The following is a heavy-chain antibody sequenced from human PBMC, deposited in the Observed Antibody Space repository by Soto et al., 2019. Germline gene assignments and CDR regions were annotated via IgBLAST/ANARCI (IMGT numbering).Heavy chain of an antibody. V-gene: IGHV3-23*01. Sequence: EVQLLESGGGLVQPGGSLRLSCAASGFTFSSYAMSWVRQAPGKGLEWVSAISGSGGSTYYADSVKGRFTISRDNSKNTLYLQMNSLRAEDTAVYYCAKPIPASGYEVSGELDYWGQGTLVTDSS. CDR3: AKPIPASGYEVSGELDY. D-gene: IGHD5-12*01. J-gene: IGHJ4*02. CDR2: ISGSGGST. CDR1: GFTFSSYA.